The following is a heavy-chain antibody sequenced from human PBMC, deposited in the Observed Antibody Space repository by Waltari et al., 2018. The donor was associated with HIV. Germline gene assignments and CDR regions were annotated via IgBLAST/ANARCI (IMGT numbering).Heavy chain of an antibody. V-gene: IGHV2-5*02. CDR1: GFSFTTPGVG. CDR3: ARRNPITGATFDY. D-gene: IGHD1-20*01. J-gene: IGHJ4*02. Sequence: QITLKESGPTLVKPSQPLTLTCSFSGFSFTTPGVGVGWIRQSPGKAPEWLALIFWDGDKRYSPSLKSRLTITKDSSRNQVVLTLTNMDPVDTATYFCARRNPITGATFDYWGQGTLVPVSS. CDR2: IFWDGDK.